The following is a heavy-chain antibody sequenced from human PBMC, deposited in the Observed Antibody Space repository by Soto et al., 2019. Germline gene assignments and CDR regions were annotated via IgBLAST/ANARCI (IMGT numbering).Heavy chain of an antibody. Sequence: WTWIRQPPGKGLESIGYIYHSGTTYYNPSLKSRVTISVDRSKNQFSLKLNSVTAADTAVYYCASAGMYDVLDVWGQGTTVTVSS. V-gene: IGHV4-30-2*01. J-gene: IGHJ6*02. D-gene: IGHD3-10*01. CDR2: IYHSGTT. CDR3: ASAGMYDVLDV.